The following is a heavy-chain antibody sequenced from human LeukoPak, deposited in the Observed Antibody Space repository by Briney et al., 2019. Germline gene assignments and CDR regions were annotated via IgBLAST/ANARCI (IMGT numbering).Heavy chain of an antibody. V-gene: IGHV4-34*01. J-gene: IGHJ4*02. D-gene: IGHD3-3*01. CDR1: GGSFSGYY. Sequence: PSATLSLTCAVYGGSFSGYYWSWIRQPPGKGLEWIGEINHSGSTNYNPSLKSRVTISVDTSKNQFSLKLSSVTAADTAVYYCARARITIFGVVIRSKFDYWGQGTLVTVSS. CDR2: INHSGST. CDR3: ARARITIFGVVIRSKFDY.